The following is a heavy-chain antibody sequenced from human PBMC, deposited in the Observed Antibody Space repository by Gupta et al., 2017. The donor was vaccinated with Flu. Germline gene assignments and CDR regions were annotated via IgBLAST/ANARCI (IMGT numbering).Heavy chain of an antibody. CDR2: ISSRGST. V-gene: IGHV4-39*01. CDR1: GGSIRPNNSY. D-gene: IGHD6-19*01. Sequence: QLQESGTGLVKPSETLYLTCTVSGGSIRPNNSYRAWIPQSPGKGLTWSASISSRGSTQYNPSLKSRGTIAEDTSKNQFSLQLGSVTAADTAVYYCARRGGDSGWAFDCWGQGTLVAVSS. CDR3: ARRGGDSGWAFDC. J-gene: IGHJ4*02.